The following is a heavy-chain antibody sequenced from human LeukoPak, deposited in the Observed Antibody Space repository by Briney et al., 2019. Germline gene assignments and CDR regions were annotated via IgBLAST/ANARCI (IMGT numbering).Heavy chain of an antibody. CDR1: GFTVSSNY. CDR2: IYSGGST. J-gene: IGHJ4*02. V-gene: IGHV3-66*01. D-gene: IGHD3-9*01. CDR3: ARDSTGFRGSLYYFDY. Sequence: PGGSLRLSCAASGFTVSSNYMSWVRQAPGKGLEWVSVIYSGGSTYYADSVKGRFTISRDNSKNTLYLQTNSLRAEDTAVYYCARDSTGFRGSLYYFDYWGQGTLVTVSS.